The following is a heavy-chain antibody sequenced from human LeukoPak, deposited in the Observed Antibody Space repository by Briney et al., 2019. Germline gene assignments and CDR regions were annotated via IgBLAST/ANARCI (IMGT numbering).Heavy chain of an antibody. CDR2: ISYDGSNK. CDR3: ARWSGYCTNGVCYTGYFDY. CDR1: GFTFSSYA. Sequence: GGSLRLSCAASGFTFSSYAMHWVRQAPGKGLEWVAVISYDGSNKYYADSVKGRFTISRDNSKNTLYVQMNSLRAEDTAVHYCARWSGYCTNGVCYTGYFDYWGQGTLVTVSS. D-gene: IGHD2-8*01. V-gene: IGHV3-30*01. J-gene: IGHJ4*02.